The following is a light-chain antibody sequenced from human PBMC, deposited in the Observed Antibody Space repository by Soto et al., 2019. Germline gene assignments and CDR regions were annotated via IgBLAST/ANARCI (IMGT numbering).Light chain of an antibody. J-gene: IGLJ1*01. Sequence: QSALTQPRSVSESPGQSVTISCTGTSSDVGGYNYVSWYQQHPGKAPKLMIYDVSKRPSGVPDRFSGSKSGNTASLTISGLRAEDEADYYCCSCAGTPYVFGTGTKVTVL. CDR2: DVS. CDR1: SSDVGGYNY. CDR3: CSCAGTPYV. V-gene: IGLV2-11*01.